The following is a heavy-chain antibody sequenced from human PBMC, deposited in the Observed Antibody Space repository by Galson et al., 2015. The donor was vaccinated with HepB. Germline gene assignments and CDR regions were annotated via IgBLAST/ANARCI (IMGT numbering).Heavy chain of an antibody. Sequence: SLRLSCAASGFAVSSNFMSWARQAPGKGLEWVSIMYSGGNTYYPGSVKGRFTISRDSSKNTLYLQMNSLRAEDTAVYYCATRVRPGYYYGMDVWGQGTTVTVSS. CDR1: GFAVSSNF. J-gene: IGHJ6*02. CDR2: MYSGGNT. CDR3: ATRVRPGYYYGMDV. V-gene: IGHV3-53*01.